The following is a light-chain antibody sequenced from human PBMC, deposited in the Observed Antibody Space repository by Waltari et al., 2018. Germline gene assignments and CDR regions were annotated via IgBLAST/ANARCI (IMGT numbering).Light chain of an antibody. V-gene: IGKV3-11*01. J-gene: IGKJ4*01. CDR3: QQRYSWIT. CDR1: QSVSNY. CDR2: DSS. Sequence: EIVLTQSPATLSLSPGDRATLSCRASQSVSNYLAWYQHKPGQAPRLLIYDSSNRATDIPGRFSGSGSGTDFTLTISSLEPEDFAVYYCQQRYSWITFGGGTKVEIK.